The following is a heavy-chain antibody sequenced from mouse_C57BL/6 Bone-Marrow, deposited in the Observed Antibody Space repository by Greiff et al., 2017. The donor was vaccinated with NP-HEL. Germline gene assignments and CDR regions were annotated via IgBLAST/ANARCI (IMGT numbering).Heavy chain of an antibody. J-gene: IGHJ4*01. CDR3: ERIYDYGSSYVDYAMDY. D-gene: IGHD1-1*01. CDR1: GYTFTSYW. Sequence: QVQLQQPGAELVRPGTSVKLSCKASGYTFTSYWMHWVKQRPGQGLEWIGVIDPSDSYTNYNQKFKGKATLTVDTSSSTAYMQLSSLTSEDSAVYYCERIYDYGSSYVDYAMDYWGKGTSVTVSS. V-gene: IGHV1-59*01. CDR2: IDPSDSYT.